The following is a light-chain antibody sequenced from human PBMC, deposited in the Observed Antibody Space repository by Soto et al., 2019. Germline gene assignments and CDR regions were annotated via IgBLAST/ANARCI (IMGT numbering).Light chain of an antibody. CDR1: QSVSSN. CDR2: GAS. V-gene: IGKV3-15*01. Sequence: EIVLAHSPSTLSLSPVGRGTLSCRAIQSVSSNLAWYQQKPGQAPRLPIYGASTRATGIPARFSGSGSGTEFTLTISSLQSEDFAVYYCQQYNNWPPTWTFGQGTKVDIK. CDR3: QQYNNWPPTWT. J-gene: IGKJ1*01.